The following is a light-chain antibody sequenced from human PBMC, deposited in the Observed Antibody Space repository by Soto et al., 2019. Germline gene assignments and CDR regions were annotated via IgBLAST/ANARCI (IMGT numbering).Light chain of an antibody. J-gene: IGKJ5*01. CDR1: QDISNY. CDR2: DAS. CDR3: QQYNSYPIT. Sequence: DIQMTQSPSSLAASVGDRVTSTCQASQDISNYLNWYQQKPGKAPKLLIYDASSLESGVPSRFSSSGSGTEFTLTISSLQPDDFATYYCQQYNSYPITFGQGTQLEIK. V-gene: IGKV1-16*01.